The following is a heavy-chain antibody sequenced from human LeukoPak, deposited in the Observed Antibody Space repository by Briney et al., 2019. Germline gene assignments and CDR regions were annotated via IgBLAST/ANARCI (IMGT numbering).Heavy chain of an antibody. J-gene: IGHJ6*02. CDR2: INTNTGNP. Sequence: ASVKVSCKAFGYTFSSHAMNWVRQAPGQGLEWMGWINTNTGNPTYAQGFTGRFVFSLDTSVSTAYLQICSLKAEDTAVYYCARADIVSDSAWAAYYYYYYGMDVWGQGTTVTVSS. D-gene: IGHD2-15*01. CDR1: GYTFSSHA. CDR3: ARADIVSDSAWAAYYYYYYGMDV. V-gene: IGHV7-4-1*01.